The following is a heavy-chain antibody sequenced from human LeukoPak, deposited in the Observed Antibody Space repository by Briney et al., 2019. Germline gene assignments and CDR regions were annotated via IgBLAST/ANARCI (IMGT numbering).Heavy chain of an antibody. V-gene: IGHV3-30*02. Sequence: GGSLRLSCVASGFTFSSYGMHWVRQAPGKGLEWVAFTHSDGRNNYYADSVKGRFTISRDNSKNTLYLQMNSVRPEDTAVYYCVAMDFNWGQGTLVTVSS. CDR1: GFTFSSYG. J-gene: IGHJ4*02. CDR3: VAMDFN. D-gene: IGHD5-18*01. CDR2: THSDGRNN.